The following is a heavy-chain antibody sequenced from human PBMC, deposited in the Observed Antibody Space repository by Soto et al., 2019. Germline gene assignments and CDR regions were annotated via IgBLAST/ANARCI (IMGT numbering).Heavy chain of an antibody. Sequence: SETLSLTCTVSGGSISSYDWSWIRQPAGKGLEWIGRIYTSGSTNYNPSLKSRVTMSVDTSKNQFSLKLSSVTAADTAVYYCAREPLYYDILTGEYYYYYGMDVWGQGTTVTVS. CDR2: IYTSGST. CDR3: AREPLYYDILTGEYYYYYGMDV. CDR1: GGSISSYD. V-gene: IGHV4-4*07. D-gene: IGHD3-9*01. J-gene: IGHJ6*02.